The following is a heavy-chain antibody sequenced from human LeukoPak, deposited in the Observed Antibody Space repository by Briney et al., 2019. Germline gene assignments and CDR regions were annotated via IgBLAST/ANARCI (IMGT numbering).Heavy chain of an antibody. CDR3: ARCLRYSSSWYIWFDP. J-gene: IGHJ5*02. D-gene: IGHD6-13*01. CDR1: GYASTSYD. CDR2: VNPNSGNT. Sequence: ASVKVSCKASGYASTSYDINWVRQATGQGLEWMGWVNPNSGNTGYAQKFQGRVTMTRNTSISTAYMELSSLRSEDTAVYYCARCLRYSSSWYIWFDPWGQGTLVTVSS. V-gene: IGHV1-8*01.